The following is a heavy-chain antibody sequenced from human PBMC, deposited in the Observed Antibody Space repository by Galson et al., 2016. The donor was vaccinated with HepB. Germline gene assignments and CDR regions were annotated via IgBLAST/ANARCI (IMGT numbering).Heavy chain of an antibody. D-gene: IGHD4-17*01. Sequence: SLRLSCAASGFTFSSYGMSWVRQAPGKGLEGVSVISYDGSIKYYADSVKGRFTISRDDSKNKMYLQMNSLTAEDTAVYFCAKVADYGDYVIDYWGQGTLVTVSS. CDR1: GFTFSSYG. V-gene: IGHV3-30*18. CDR2: ISYDGSIK. J-gene: IGHJ4*02. CDR3: AKVADYGDYVIDY.